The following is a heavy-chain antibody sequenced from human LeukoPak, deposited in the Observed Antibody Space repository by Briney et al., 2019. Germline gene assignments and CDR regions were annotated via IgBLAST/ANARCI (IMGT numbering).Heavy chain of an antibody. J-gene: IGHJ4*02. D-gene: IGHD3-3*01. CDR2: ISGSGGST. Sequence: GGSLRLSCAASRFNFNNYAMHWVRQAPGKGLEWVSGISGSGGSTDYADSLKGRFTISRDNSKNTLYLQMNSLRAEDTAVYYCAKTPVRRFPLYFDYWGQGTLVTVSS. CDR3: AKTPVRRFPLYFDY. V-gene: IGHV3-23*01. CDR1: RFNFNNYA.